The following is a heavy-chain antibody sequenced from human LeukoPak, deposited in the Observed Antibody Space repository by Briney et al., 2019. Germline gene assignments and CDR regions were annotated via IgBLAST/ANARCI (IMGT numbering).Heavy chain of an antibody. CDR3: ARIQLWLNYYFDY. CDR1: GFTFSSYA. CDR2: ISGSGGST. Sequence: GGSLRLSCAASGFTFSSYAMSWVRQAPGKGLEWVSAISGSGGSTYYADSVKGRFTISRDNSKNTLYLQMNSLRAEDTAVYYCARIQLWLNYYFDYWGQGTLVTVSS. J-gene: IGHJ4*02. D-gene: IGHD5-18*01. V-gene: IGHV3-23*01.